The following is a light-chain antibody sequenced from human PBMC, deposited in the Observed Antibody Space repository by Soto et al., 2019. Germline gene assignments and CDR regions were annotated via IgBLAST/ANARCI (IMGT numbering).Light chain of an antibody. J-gene: IGKJ3*01. Sequence: EIVLTQSPGTLSLSPGERATLSCRASQSVSSSYLAWYQQKPGQAPRLLIYDASYRATGVPDRFIGGGSGTDFTLTITSLEPEDFAVYYCQQRSNWIFAFGPGTKVDL. V-gene: IGKV3D-20*02. CDR1: QSVSSSY. CDR2: DAS. CDR3: QQRSNWIFA.